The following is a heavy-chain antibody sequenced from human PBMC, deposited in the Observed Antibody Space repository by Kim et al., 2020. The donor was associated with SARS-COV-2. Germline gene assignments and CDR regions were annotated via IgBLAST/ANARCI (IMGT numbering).Heavy chain of an antibody. CDR1: GGSFSGYY. CDR2: INHSGST. Sequence: SETLSLTCAVYGGSFSGYYWSWIRQPPGKGLEWIGEINHSGSTNYNPSLKSRVTISVDTSKNQFSLKLSSVTAADTAVYYCARRRGWFDPWGQGTLVTVSS. CDR3: ARRRGWFDP. V-gene: IGHV4-34*01. J-gene: IGHJ5*02.